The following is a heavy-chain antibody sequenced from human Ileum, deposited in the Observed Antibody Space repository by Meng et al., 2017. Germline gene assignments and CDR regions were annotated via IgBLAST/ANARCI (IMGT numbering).Heavy chain of an antibody. CDR2: IFYTGAT. CDR3: VSERRRSYFFDY. J-gene: IGHJ4*02. CDR1: GGSITSGDYY. V-gene: IGHV4-30-4*01. Sequence: QVQLQESGPGLVKPSQTLSLNCTVSGGSITSGDYYWSWIRQPPGKGLEWIGYIFYTGATYSNPSLKSRVTVSLDTSKSQFSLKLSSVTAADTAIYYCVSERRRSYFFDYWGQGTLVTSPQ.